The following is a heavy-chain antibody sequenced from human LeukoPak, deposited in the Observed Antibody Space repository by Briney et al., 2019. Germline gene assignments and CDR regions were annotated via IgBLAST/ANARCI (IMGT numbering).Heavy chain of an antibody. J-gene: IGHJ4*02. V-gene: IGHV4-39*01. CDR1: GGSISSSSYY. D-gene: IGHD3-22*01. CDR3: ARGFPNYYDSSDH. CDR2: IYYSGST. Sequence: PSETLSLTCTVSGGSISSSSYYRGWIRQPPGKGLEWIGSIYYSGSTYYTPSLKSRVTISVDTSKNQFSLKLSSVTAADTAVYYCARGFPNYYDSSDHWGQGTLVTVSS.